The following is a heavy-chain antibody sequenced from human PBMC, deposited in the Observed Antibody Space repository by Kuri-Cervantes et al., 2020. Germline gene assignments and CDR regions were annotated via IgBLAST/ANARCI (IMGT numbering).Heavy chain of an antibody. V-gene: IGHV3-23*01. CDR1: GFTFSSYA. Sequence: GESLKISCAASGFTFSSYAMSWVRQAPGKGLEWVSAISGSGGSTYYADSVKGRFSISRDNSKNTVYLEMRSLRAEDTAIYYCAREGPKPYFDNWGQGTLVTVSS. CDR2: ISGSGGST. J-gene: IGHJ4*02. CDR3: AREGPKPYFDN.